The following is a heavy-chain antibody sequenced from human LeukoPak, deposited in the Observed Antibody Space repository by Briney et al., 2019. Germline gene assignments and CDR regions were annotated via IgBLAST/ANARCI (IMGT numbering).Heavy chain of an antibody. V-gene: IGHV3-11*01. CDR1: GFTFSDYY. CDR2: ISSSAGTI. J-gene: IGHJ6*02. Sequence: GGSLRLSCAASGFTFSDYYMSWIRQAPGKGLEWVSYISSSAGTIHYADSVKGRFTISRDNAKNSLYLQMNSLRAGDTAVYYCGRIAINANNGMDVWGQGTTVTVSS. D-gene: IGHD1/OR15-1a*01. CDR3: GRIAINANNGMDV.